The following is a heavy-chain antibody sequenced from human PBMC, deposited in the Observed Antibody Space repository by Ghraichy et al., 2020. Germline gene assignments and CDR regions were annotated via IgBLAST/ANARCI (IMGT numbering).Heavy chain of an antibody. Sequence: GGSLRLSCAASGFTFSSYWMSWVRQAPGKGLEWVANIRQDGSEKHYVDSVKGRFTISRDNAENSLYLQMNSLRAEDTAVYYCARWRCTYGVCFTHGIDVWGQGTTVTVSS. J-gene: IGHJ6*02. D-gene: IGHD2-8*01. CDR1: GFTFSSYW. V-gene: IGHV3-7*03. CDR3: ARWRCTYGVCFTHGIDV. CDR2: IRQDGSEK.